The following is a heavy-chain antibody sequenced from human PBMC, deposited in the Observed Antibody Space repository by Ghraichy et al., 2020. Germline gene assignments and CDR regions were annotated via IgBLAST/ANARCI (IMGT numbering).Heavy chain of an antibody. J-gene: IGHJ4*02. D-gene: IGHD4-17*01. CDR1: GFAVSTSY. CDR2: VYGIGNT. CDR3: AGGRLRPPDY. V-gene: IGHV3-53*01. Sequence: GGSLRLSCAASGFAVSTSYMNWVRQAPGKGLEWVSIVYGIGNTYSADYTDSVKGRFTISRDNSKNTLSLQMNSLRAEDTAVYYCAGGRLRPPDYWGQGTLVTVSS.